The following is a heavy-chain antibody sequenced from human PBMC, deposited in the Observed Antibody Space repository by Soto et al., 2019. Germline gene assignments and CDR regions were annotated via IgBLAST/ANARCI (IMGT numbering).Heavy chain of an antibody. J-gene: IGHJ3*02. CDR2: ISSNGGST. CDR3: ARTGGYCTNGVCSQIKDAFDI. V-gene: IGHV3-64*01. Sequence: PGGSLRLSCAASGFTFSSYAMHWVRQAPGKGLEYVSAISSNGGSTYYANSVKGRFTISRDNSKNTLYLQMGSLRAEDMAVYYCARTGGYCTNGVCSQIKDAFDIWGQGTMVTVSS. D-gene: IGHD2-8*01. CDR1: GFTFSSYA.